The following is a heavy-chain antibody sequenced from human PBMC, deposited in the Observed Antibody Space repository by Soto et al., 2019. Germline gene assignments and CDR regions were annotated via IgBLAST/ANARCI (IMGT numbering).Heavy chain of an antibody. D-gene: IGHD3-22*01. J-gene: IGHJ6*02. V-gene: IGHV3-15*07. Sequence: GGSLRLSCAASGFTFSNAWMNWVRQAPGKGLEWVGRIKSKTDGGTTDYAAPVKGRFTVSRDDSKNTLYLQMNYLKTEDTAVYYCATDQLYFDSSGSRTYYGMDVWGQGTTVTVSS. CDR1: GFTFSNAW. CDR3: ATDQLYFDSSGSRTYYGMDV. CDR2: IKSKTDGGTT.